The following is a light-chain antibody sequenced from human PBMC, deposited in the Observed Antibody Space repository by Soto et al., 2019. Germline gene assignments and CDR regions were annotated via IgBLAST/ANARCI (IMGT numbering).Light chain of an antibody. CDR1: NIGTKS. J-gene: IGLJ1*01. CDR3: QMWDSSGDLGV. Sequence: SYELTQVPSVSVAPGETARIPCGGNNIGTKSVNWYQQKPGQAPVLVVYDDIGRPSGIPERFSGSNSGNTATLTISRVEAGDEADYYCQMWDSSGDLGVFGTGTQLTVL. CDR2: DDI. V-gene: IGLV3-21*02.